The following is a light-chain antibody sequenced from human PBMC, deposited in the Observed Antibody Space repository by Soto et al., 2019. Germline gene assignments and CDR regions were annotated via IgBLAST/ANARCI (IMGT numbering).Light chain of an antibody. CDR3: QQSFTTPS. V-gene: IGKV1-39*01. Sequence: DIQMTQSPSSLSASVGYIVNIACRASQTVSSYLNWYQQKPGTVPKLLIYATSNLQSGVPSRFSGRGFGTDFTLTISSLQPEDFATYYCQQSFTTPSVGQGTRLEI. J-gene: IGKJ5*01. CDR2: ATS. CDR1: QTVSSY.